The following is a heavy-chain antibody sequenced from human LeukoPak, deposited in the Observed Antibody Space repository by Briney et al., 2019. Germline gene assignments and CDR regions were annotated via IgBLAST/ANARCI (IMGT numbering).Heavy chain of an antibody. CDR1: GVTFSSYA. Sequence: PGGTLRLSCAASGVTFSSYAIHWVRQAPGKGLEWVAVISYDGSNKYYADSVKGRFTTSRDNSKNTLYLQMNSLRPEDTAVYYCARPLRYFDSELDYWGQGTLVTVSS. J-gene: IGHJ4*02. CDR3: ARPLRYFDSELDY. CDR2: ISYDGSNK. V-gene: IGHV3-30*04. D-gene: IGHD3-9*01.